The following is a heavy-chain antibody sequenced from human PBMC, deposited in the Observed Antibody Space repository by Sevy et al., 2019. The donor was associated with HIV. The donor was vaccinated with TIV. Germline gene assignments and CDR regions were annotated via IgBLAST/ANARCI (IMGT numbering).Heavy chain of an antibody. CDR2: LYSTGGT. Sequence: SETLSLTCTVSGGSISSSSHFWGWIRQPPGKGLEWIGSLYSTGGTSYTPSLRSRATVSADTSKNHFTLRLTSVMATDTAVYYCATPRGNAWTEGTGGYFDLWGRGTLVTVSS. J-gene: IGHJ2*01. CDR3: ATPRGNAWTEGTGGYFDL. D-gene: IGHD1-1*01. CDR1: GGSISSSSHF. V-gene: IGHV4-39*02.